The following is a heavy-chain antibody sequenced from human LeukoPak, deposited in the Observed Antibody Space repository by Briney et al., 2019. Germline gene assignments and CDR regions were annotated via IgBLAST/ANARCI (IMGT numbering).Heavy chain of an antibody. CDR3: ARGDYGDYVYFQH. J-gene: IGHJ1*01. CDR2: IYHSGST. V-gene: IGHV4-30-2*01. D-gene: IGHD4-17*01. Sequence: PSQTLSLTCAVSGGSISSGGYSWSWIRQPPGKGLEWIGYIYHSGSTYYNPSLKSRVTISVDRSKNQFSLKLSSVTAAGTAVYYCARGDYGDYVYFQHWGQGTLVTVSS. CDR1: GGSISSGGYS.